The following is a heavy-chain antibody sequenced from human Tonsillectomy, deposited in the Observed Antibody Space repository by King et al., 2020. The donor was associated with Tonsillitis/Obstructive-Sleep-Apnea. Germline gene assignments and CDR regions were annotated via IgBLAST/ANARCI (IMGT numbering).Heavy chain of an antibody. V-gene: IGHV3-15*07. CDR3: TTTPYDFWSGYFFNYYYGMDV. J-gene: IGHJ6*02. CDR1: GFTFRNAW. Sequence: DVQLVESGGGLVKPGGSLRLSCAASGFTFRNAWMNWVRQAPGKGLEWVGRIKSKTDGGTTDYAAPVKGRFTISRDDSKNTLYLQMSSLKTEDTAVYYCTTTPYDFWSGYFFNYYYGMDVWGQGTTVTVSS. D-gene: IGHD3-3*01. CDR2: IKSKTDGGTT.